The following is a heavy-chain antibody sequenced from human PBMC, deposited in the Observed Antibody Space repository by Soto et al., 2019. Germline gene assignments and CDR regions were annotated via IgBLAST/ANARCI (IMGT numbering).Heavy chain of an antibody. CDR3: ARTYSSSWYYFDY. J-gene: IGHJ4*02. Sequence: SETLSLTCTVSGDSISSGGYCWSWIRQHPGKGLEWIGYILYSGRTYYNPSLKSRFTISVDTSKNQFSLKLSSVTAADTAVYYCARTYSSSWYYFDYWGQGTLVTVSS. V-gene: IGHV4-31*03. D-gene: IGHD6-13*01. CDR2: ILYSGRT. CDR1: GDSISSGGYC.